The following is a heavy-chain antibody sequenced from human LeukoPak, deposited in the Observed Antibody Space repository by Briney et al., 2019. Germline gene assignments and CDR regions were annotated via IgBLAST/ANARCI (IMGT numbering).Heavy chain of an antibody. Sequence: GGSLRLSCAASGFSFTTYGMSWVRQAPGKGLEWVANIKQDGSEKYYVDSVEGRFTISRDNAENSLYLQMNSLRAEDTAVYYCCSGSHYGGVWGFDYWGQGSLVTVSS. CDR1: GFSFTTYG. CDR2: IKQDGSEK. V-gene: IGHV3-7*01. J-gene: IGHJ4*02. CDR3: CSGSHYGGVWGFDY. D-gene: IGHD1-26*01.